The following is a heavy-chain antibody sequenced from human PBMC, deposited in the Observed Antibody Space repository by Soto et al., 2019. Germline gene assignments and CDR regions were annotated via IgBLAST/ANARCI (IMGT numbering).Heavy chain of an antibody. CDR3: ARDRRSGSWYLSGMDV. CDR2: IYYSGST. V-gene: IGHV4-59*01. CDR1: GGSISSYY. Sequence: SETLSLTCTVSGGSISSYYWSWIRQPPGKGLEWIGYIYYSGSTNYNPSLKSRVTISVDTSKNQFSLKLSSVTAADTAVYYCARDRRSGSWYLSGMDVWGQGTTVTVSS. D-gene: IGHD6-13*01. J-gene: IGHJ6*02.